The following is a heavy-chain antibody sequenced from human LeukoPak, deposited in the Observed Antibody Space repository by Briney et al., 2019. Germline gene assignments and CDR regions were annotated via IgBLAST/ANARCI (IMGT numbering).Heavy chain of an antibody. V-gene: IGHV1-46*01. CDR1: GYTFTSYY. CDR2: INPSGGST. J-gene: IGHJ4*02. D-gene: IGHD1/OR15-1a*01. Sequence: ASVKDSCKASGYTFTSYYMHWVRQAPGQGLEWMGIINPSGGSTSYAQKFQGKATMTRDTSTSTVYMELSSLRSEDTAVYYCARWRTTYLDYWGQGTLVTVSS. CDR3: ARWRTTYLDY.